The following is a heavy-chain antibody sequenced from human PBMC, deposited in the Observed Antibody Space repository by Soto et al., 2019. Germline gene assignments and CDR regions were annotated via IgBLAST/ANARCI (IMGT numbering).Heavy chain of an antibody. CDR3: AKVSWFGELFDAFDI. V-gene: IGHV3-30*18. CDR1: GFTFSSYG. CDR2: ISYDGSNK. D-gene: IGHD3-10*01. J-gene: IGHJ3*02. Sequence: WGSLRLSCAASGFTFSSYGMHWVRQAPGKGLEWVAVISYDGSNKYYADSVKGRFTISRDNSKNTLYLQMNSLRAEDTAVYYCAKVSWFGELFDAFDIWGQGTMVTVSS.